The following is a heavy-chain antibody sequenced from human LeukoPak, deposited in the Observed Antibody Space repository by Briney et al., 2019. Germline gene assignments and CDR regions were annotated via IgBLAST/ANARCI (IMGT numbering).Heavy chain of an antibody. V-gene: IGHV3-15*01. D-gene: IGHD3-9*01. Sequence: GGSLRLSCAASGFTFSNAWMSWVRQAPGKRLEWVGRIKSQTDGGTTDYAAPVKGRFTISRDDSKNTLYLQMNSLKTEDTAVYYCTTEGDYDILPGYYFWGQETLVTVSS. CDR1: GFTFSNAW. CDR3: TTEGDYDILPGYYF. J-gene: IGHJ4*02. CDR2: IKSQTDGGTT.